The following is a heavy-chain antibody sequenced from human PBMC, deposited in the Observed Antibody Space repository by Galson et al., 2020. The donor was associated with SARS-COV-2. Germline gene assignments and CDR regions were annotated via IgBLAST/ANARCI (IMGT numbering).Heavy chain of an antibody. J-gene: IGHJ5*02. CDR1: GGSISSSSYY. D-gene: IGHD1-7*01. Sequence: SETLSLTCTVSGGSISSSSYYWGWIRQPPGKGLEWIGSIYYSGSTYYNPSLKSRVTISVDTSKNQFSLKLSSVTAADTAVYYCARDITLTGTIRLNWFDPWGQGTLVTVSS. V-gene: IGHV4-39*07. CDR2: IYYSGST. CDR3: ARDITLTGTIRLNWFDP.